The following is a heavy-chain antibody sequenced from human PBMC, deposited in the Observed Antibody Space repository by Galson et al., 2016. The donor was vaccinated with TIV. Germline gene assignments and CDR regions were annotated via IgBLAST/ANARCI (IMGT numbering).Heavy chain of an antibody. CDR1: GGIFRSDA. Sequence: SVKVSCKVSGGIFRSDAISRVRQAPGQGLEWMGRIIAIFGTAHYAQKFQRRVTNTADESTNTVYLELSSLTSEDTAVYYCPRLPSYYGSGNHWFDPWGQGTLVTVSS. V-gene: IGHV1-69*13. J-gene: IGHJ5*02. CDR2: IIAIFGTA. CDR3: PRLPSYYGSGNHWFDP. D-gene: IGHD3-10*01.